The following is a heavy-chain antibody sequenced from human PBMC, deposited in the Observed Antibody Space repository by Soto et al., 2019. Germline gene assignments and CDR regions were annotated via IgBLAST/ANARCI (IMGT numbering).Heavy chain of an antibody. V-gene: IGHV1-18*01. D-gene: IGHD1-1*01. Sequence: QVHLVQSGAEVKKPGASVKVSCKASGYTFTSYGITWVRQAPGQGLEWMGWISAHNGNTDYAQKLQGRVIVTRDTATSTAYMELRSLRSDDTAVYYCARGRYGDYWGQGALVTFSS. CDR1: GYTFTSYG. CDR3: ARGRYGDY. CDR2: ISAHNGNT. J-gene: IGHJ4*02.